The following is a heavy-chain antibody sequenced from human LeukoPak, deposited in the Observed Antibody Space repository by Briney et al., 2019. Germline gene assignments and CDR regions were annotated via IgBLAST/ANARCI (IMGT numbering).Heavy chain of an antibody. J-gene: IGHJ4*02. D-gene: IGHD3-10*01. CDR1: GFTFRSYG. Sequence: PGGSLRLSCAASGFTFRSYGMHWIRHHPGKGLEWLGYIHISGTTYYSTSLKSRLTISLDTSKNQYSPRLNSMTAADTAVFYCARISHTRARAVVNWGQGIRVTVSS. V-gene: IGHV4-4*08. CDR3: ARISHTRARAVVN. CDR2: IHISGTT.